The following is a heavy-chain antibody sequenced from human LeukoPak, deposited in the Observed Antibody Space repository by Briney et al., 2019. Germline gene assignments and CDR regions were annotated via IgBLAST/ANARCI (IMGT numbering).Heavy chain of an antibody. D-gene: IGHD3-3*01. Sequence: GGSLRLSCAASGFTFSSYWMSWVRQAPGKGLEWVANIKQDGSEKYYVDSLKGRFTISRDNAKNSLSLQMNSLRAEDTAVYYCARAYYDFWSGRDAFDIWGQGTMVTVSS. V-gene: IGHV3-7*01. J-gene: IGHJ3*02. CDR3: ARAYYDFWSGRDAFDI. CDR1: GFTFSSYW. CDR2: IKQDGSEK.